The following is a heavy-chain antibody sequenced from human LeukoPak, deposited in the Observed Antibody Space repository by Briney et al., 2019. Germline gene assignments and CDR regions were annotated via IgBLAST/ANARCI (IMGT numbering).Heavy chain of an antibody. CDR3: ARGYDFWSGYYPDYFDY. CDR1: GGSISSHY. CDR2: IYYSGST. J-gene: IGHJ4*02. D-gene: IGHD3-3*01. Sequence: SETLSLTCTVSGGSISSHYWNWIRQPPGKGLEWIGYIYYSGSTNYNPSLKSRVTISVDTSKNQFSLKLSSVTAADTAVYYCARGYDFWSGYYPDYFDYWGQGTLVTVSS. V-gene: IGHV4-59*11.